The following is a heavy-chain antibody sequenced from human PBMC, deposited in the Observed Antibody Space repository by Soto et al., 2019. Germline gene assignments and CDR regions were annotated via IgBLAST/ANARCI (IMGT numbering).Heavy chain of an antibody. CDR1: GFTFSSYG. D-gene: IGHD6-19*01. V-gene: IGHV3-33*01. CDR3: ARARDSSGWTGAFYNWFDP. CDR2: IWYDGSNK. J-gene: IGHJ5*02. Sequence: QVQLVESGGGVVQPGRSLRLSCAASGFTFSSYGMHWVRQAPGKGLEWVAVIWYDGSNKYYADSVKGRFTISRDNSKNTQYLQMNSLRAEDTAVYYCARARDSSGWTGAFYNWFDPWGQGTLVTVSS.